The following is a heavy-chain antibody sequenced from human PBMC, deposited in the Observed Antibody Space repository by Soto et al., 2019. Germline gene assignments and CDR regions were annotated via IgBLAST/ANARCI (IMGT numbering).Heavy chain of an antibody. V-gene: IGHV2-5*02. D-gene: IGHD3-10*01. CDR2: IYWDNDK. CDR3: ARSLWFGELQ. CDR1: GFSLSTTGVG. J-gene: IGHJ4*02. Sequence: QITLKESGPTLVKPTQTLTLTCSFSGFSLSTTGVGVGWIRQSPGKALAWLAIIYWDNDKRYSPSLKSRVTTPKDTSKNPVVLTVTNMDPVDTGTYYCARSLWFGELQWGQGALVTVSS.